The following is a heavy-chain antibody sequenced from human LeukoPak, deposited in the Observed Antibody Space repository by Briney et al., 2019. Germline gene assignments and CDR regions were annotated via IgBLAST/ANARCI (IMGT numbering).Heavy chain of an antibody. D-gene: IGHD2-15*01. V-gene: IGHV1-69*13. CDR3: ARGPEIVVAGTTFGAYKWFHP. CDR2: IMPMFGTA. J-gene: IGHJ5*02. Sequence: SVKVSCKTSGDTLSNDPVSWVRQAPGQGLEWMGGIMPMFGTAHYAEKFQGRVAITADESTSTVFMELRSLKSEDTAVYYCARGPEIVVAGTTFGAYKWFHPWGQGTLLIVSS. CDR1: GDTLSNDP.